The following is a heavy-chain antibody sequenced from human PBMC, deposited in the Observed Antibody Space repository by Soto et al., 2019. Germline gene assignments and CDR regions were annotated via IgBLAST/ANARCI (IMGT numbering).Heavy chain of an antibody. Sequence: PGGSLRLSCAASGFTVDNGMTWFRQAPGKGLEWVSVIGGLGNSAYYADSVQGRFTISRDNSKNTLSLQMSSLTADDTAIYYCVREGRGSFDFWGRGTMVTVSS. CDR2: IGGLGNSA. V-gene: IGHV3-23*01. J-gene: IGHJ3*01. D-gene: IGHD6-25*01. CDR3: VREGRGSFDF. CDR1: GFTVDNG.